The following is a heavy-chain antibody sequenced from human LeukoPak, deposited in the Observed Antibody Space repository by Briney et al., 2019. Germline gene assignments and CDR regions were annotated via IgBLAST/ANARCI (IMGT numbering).Heavy chain of an antibody. CDR3: ARVYCSGGSSYSDY. Sequence: SETLSLTCTVSGGSISSYYWSWIRQPPGKGLEWIGYIYYSGSTNYNPSLKSRVTISVDTSKNQFSLKLSSVTAADTAVYYCARVYCSGGSSYSDYLGQGTLVTVSS. J-gene: IGHJ4*02. V-gene: IGHV4-59*01. CDR2: IYYSGST. CDR1: GGSISSYY. D-gene: IGHD2-15*01.